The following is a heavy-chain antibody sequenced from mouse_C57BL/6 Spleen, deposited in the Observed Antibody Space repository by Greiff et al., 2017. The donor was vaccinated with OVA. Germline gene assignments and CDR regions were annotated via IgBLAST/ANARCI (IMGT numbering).Heavy chain of an antibody. J-gene: IGHJ4*01. CDR3: AKNTPSTGPYAMDY. CDR1: GFSLTSYG. D-gene: IGHD4-1*02. CDR2: IWSGGST. V-gene: IGHV2-5*01. Sequence: VQLQQSGPGLVQPSQSLSITCTVSGFSLTSYGVHWVRQSPGKGLEWLGVIWSGGSTDYKAAFMSRLSIAKDNSKSQVFFKMNRLQADDTAIYSCAKNTPSTGPYAMDYWGQGTSVTVSS.